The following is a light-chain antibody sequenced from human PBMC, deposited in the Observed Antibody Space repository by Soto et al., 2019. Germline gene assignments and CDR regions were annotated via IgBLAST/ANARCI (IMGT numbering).Light chain of an antibody. J-gene: IGKJ1*01. CDR3: QQYGGSPRT. CDR1: QSISSNF. V-gene: IGKV3-20*01. CDR2: GAS. Sequence: EIVLTQSPSTLSLAPEEGATLPCTASQSISSNFLAWYQQKRGQAPRLLIHGASNRATGIPDRFSGSVYGTDFNLTITRLETEDFAVYYCQQYGGSPRTFGQGTKVDIK.